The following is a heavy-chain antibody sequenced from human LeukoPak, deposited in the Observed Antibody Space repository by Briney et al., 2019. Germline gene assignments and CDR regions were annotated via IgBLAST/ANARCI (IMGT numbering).Heavy chain of an antibody. CDR2: IYWNDDK. CDR3: AHRRNYYDTGAFDI. Sequence: CGPTLVNPTQTLTLTCTFSGFSLSTSGVGVGWIRQPPGKALEWLALIYWNDDKRYSPSLKSRLTITKDTSKNQVVLTMTNMDPVDTATYYCAHRRNYYDTGAFDIWGQGTMVTVSS. D-gene: IGHD3-22*01. V-gene: IGHV2-5*01. CDR1: GFSLSTSGVG. J-gene: IGHJ3*02.